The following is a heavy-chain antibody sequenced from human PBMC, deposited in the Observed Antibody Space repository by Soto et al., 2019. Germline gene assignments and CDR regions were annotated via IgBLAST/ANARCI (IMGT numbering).Heavy chain of an antibody. V-gene: IGHV4-34*01. Sequence: SETLSLTCAGYGGSFSGYYWTWIRQPPGKGLEWIGEINHSGSTNYNPSLKSRVTISVDTSKNQFSLKLSSVTAADTAVYYCARAFPIWRYFDWLKRVKSWFDPWGQGTLVTVSS. CDR1: GGSFSGYY. D-gene: IGHD3-9*01. J-gene: IGHJ5*02. CDR2: INHSGST. CDR3: ARAFPIWRYFDWLKRVKSWFDP.